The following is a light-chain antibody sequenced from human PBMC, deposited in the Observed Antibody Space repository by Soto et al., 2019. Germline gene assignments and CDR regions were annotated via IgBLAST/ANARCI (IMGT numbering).Light chain of an antibody. CDR1: LSVSVY. Sequence: EIVLTQSPGTLSLSPGERSTVSCRTSLSVSVYLDWYQQKPGQAPSLLIYGASTRATGTPARFSGSGSGTEFTLTISSLQPDDFATYYCQQYNRGWTFGQGTKVDIK. CDR2: GAS. J-gene: IGKJ1*01. V-gene: IGKV3-15*01. CDR3: QQYNRGWT.